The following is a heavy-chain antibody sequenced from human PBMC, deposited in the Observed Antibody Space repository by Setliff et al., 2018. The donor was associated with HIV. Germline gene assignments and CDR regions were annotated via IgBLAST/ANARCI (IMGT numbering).Heavy chain of an antibody. CDR2: INHSGNT. Sequence: SETLSLTCAVSGASFTGYYWSWIRQTPGKGLEWIAEINHSGNTNYNPSLKSRVTISVVTSKSHFSLKMTSVTAADTAIYFCARGALSLTMTKLLSFFDSWGQGTQVTVSS. D-gene: IGHD3-22*01. V-gene: IGHV4-34*01. CDR1: GASFTGYY. CDR3: ARGALSLTMTKLLSFFDS. J-gene: IGHJ4*02.